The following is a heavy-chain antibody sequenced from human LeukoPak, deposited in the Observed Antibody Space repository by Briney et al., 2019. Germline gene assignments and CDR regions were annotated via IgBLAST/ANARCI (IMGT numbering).Heavy chain of an antibody. J-gene: IGHJ6*02. CDR2: IIPILGIA. V-gene: IGHV1-69*04. CDR3: ASGLAGSLYYYYGMDV. CDR1: GGTFSSYA. D-gene: IGHD6-19*01. Sequence: ASVKVSCKASGGTFSSYAISWVRQAPGQGLEWMGRIIPILGIANYAQKFQGRVTITADKSTSTAYMELSSLRSEDTAVYYCASGLAGSLYYYYGMDVWGQGTTVTVSS.